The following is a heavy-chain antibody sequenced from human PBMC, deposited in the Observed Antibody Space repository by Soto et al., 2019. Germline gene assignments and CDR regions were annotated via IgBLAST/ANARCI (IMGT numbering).Heavy chain of an antibody. Sequence: PSETLSLTCTVSGGSISSYYWSWIRQPPGKGLEWIGYIYYSGSTNYNPSLKSRVTISVDTSKNQFSLKLSSVTAADTSVYYCARHTYYYGSGSYYNYLGKNNWFDPWGQGTLVTVSS. CDR1: GGSISSYY. CDR3: ARHTYYYGSGSYYNYLGKNNWFDP. CDR2: IYYSGST. J-gene: IGHJ5*02. V-gene: IGHV4-59*08. D-gene: IGHD3-10*01.